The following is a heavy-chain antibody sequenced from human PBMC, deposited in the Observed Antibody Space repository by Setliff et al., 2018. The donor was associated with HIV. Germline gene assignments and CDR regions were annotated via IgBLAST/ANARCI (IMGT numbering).Heavy chain of an antibody. CDR1: GGSISSGSNY. CDR3: ARDSGGSSLLDAFDI. V-gene: IGHV4-61*02. Sequence: SETLSLTCTVSGGSISSGSNYWSWIRQPAGKGLEWIGRIYTSGSTNYNPSLKSRVTISVDTSNNQFSLKLSSVTAADTAVYYCARDSGGSSLLDAFDIWGQGTMVTVSS. J-gene: IGHJ3*02. D-gene: IGHD1-26*01. CDR2: IYTSGST.